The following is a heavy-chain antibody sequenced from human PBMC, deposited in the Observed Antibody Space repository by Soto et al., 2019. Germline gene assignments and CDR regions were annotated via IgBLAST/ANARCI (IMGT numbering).Heavy chain of an antibody. CDR3: ARGILGDYGEGYYYMDV. CDR2: MNPNSGNT. J-gene: IGHJ6*03. CDR1: GYTFTSYD. V-gene: IGHV1-8*01. D-gene: IGHD4-17*01. Sequence: ASVKVSCKASGYTFTSYDINWVRQATGQGLEWMGWMNPNSGNTGYAQKFQGRVTMTRNTSISTAYMELSSLRSEDTAVYYCARGILGDYGEGYYYMDVWGKGTTVTVSS.